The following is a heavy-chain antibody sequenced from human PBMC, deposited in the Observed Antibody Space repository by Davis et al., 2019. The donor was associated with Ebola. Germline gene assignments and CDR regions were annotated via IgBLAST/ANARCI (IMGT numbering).Heavy chain of an antibody. J-gene: IGHJ6*04. CDR2: IIPIFGTA. D-gene: IGHD1-1*01. CDR3: ARSHAEPSIANVNNYYGMDV. V-gene: IGHV1-69*13. CDR1: GGTFSSYA. Sequence: SVKVSCKASGGTFSSYAISWVRQAPGQGLEWMGGIIPIFGTANYAQKFQGRVTITADESTSTAYMELSSLRSEDTAVYYCARSHAEPSIANVNNYYGMDVWGKGTTVTVSS.